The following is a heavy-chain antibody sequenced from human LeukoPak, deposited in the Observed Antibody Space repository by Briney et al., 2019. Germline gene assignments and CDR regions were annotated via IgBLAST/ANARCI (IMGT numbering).Heavy chain of an antibody. D-gene: IGHD3-3*01. CDR3: ARDIGDYDFWSGYLSWFDP. J-gene: IGHJ5*02. CDR1: GYTFTGYY. Sequence: ASVKVSCKASGYTFTGYYMHWVRQAPGQGLEWMGWINPNSGGTNYAQKFQGRVTTTRDTSISTAYMELSRLRSDDTAVYYCARDIGDYDFWSGYLSWFDPWGQGTLVTVSS. CDR2: INPNSGGT. V-gene: IGHV1-2*02.